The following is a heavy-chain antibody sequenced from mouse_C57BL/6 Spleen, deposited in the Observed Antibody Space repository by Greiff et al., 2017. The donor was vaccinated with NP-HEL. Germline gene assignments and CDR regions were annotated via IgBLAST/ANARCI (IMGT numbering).Heavy chain of an antibody. CDR3: ARDKVITTVVATGDYYAMDY. J-gene: IGHJ4*01. Sequence: EVNLVESGGGLVKPGGSLKLSCAASGFTFSSYAMSWVRQTPEKRLEWVATISDGGSYTYYPDTVKGRFTISRDNAKNNLYLQMSHLKSDDTAMYYCARDKVITTVVATGDYYAMDYWGQGASVTVSS. D-gene: IGHD1-1*01. CDR2: ISDGGSYT. V-gene: IGHV5-4*01. CDR1: GFTFSSYA.